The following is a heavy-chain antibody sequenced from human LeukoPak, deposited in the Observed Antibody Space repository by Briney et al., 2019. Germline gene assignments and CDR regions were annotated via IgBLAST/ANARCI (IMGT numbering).Heavy chain of an antibody. D-gene: IGHD4-17*01. CDR1: GGSISSGGYY. V-gene: IGHV4-31*03. Sequence: PSHTLSLTCTVSGGSISSGGYYWSWIRQHPGKGLEWIGYIYYSGSTYYNPSLKSRVTISVDTSKNQFSLKLSSVTAADTAVYYCATGNLGDYGRDAFDIWGQGTMVTVSS. J-gene: IGHJ3*02. CDR3: ATGNLGDYGRDAFDI. CDR2: IYYSGST.